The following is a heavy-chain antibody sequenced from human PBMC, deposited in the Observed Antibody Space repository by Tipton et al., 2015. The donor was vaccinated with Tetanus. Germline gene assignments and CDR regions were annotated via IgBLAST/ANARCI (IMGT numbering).Heavy chain of an antibody. CDR3: ATETGNYYY. CDR2: IRSKANSYAT. Sequence: SLRLSCAASGFTFSGSAMHWVRQTSGKGLEWLGRIRSKANSYATAYAASVNGRFTISRDDSKNTVYLHMNSLKTEDTAVYYCATETGNYYYWGQGTLVTVSS. J-gene: IGHJ4*02. V-gene: IGHV3-73*01. CDR1: GFTFSGSA. D-gene: IGHD1-7*01.